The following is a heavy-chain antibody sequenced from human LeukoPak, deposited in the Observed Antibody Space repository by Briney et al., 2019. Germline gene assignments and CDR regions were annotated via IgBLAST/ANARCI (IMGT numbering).Heavy chain of an antibody. J-gene: IGHJ4*02. CDR2: TYYRSKWYN. D-gene: IGHD6-13*01. CDR3: ARGRSWGESGFDY. V-gene: IGHV6-1*01. CDR1: GDSFFNNSAA. Sequence: SQTLSLTCALSGDSFFNNSAAWNWIRQSPSRGLEWLGRTYYRSKWYNDYAVSVTSRITISPDTSKNQFSLQLKSVTPEDTAVYYCARGRSWGESGFDYWGQGTLVTVSS.